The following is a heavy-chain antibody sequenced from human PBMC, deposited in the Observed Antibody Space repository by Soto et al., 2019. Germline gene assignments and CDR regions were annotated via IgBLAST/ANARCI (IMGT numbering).Heavy chain of an antibody. Sequence: SETLSLTCTVSGGSISSGDYYWSWIRQPPGKGLEWIGYIYYSGSTYYNPSLKSRVTISVDTSKNQFSLKLSSVTAADTAVYYCARFRVEYCSSTSCSNWLDPWGQGTLVTVSS. D-gene: IGHD2-2*01. CDR3: ARFRVEYCSSTSCSNWLDP. CDR1: GGSISSGDYY. CDR2: IYYSGST. V-gene: IGHV4-30-4*01. J-gene: IGHJ5*02.